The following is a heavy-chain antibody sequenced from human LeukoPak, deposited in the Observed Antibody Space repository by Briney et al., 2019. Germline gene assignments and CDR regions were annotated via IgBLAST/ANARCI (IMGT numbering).Heavy chain of an antibody. CDR3: ARRIQLISYDVLAGSNWFDP. CDR1: GGSISSSSYF. CDR2: IYSRGRI. V-gene: IGHV4-39*07. D-gene: IGHD3-9*01. J-gene: IGHJ5*02. Sequence: PSETLSLTCTVSGGSISSSSYFWGWIRQPPGKGLEWIGSIYSRGRIYYNPSLKSRVTISGDTSKNQFSLKLSSVTAADTAVYFCARRIQLISYDVLAGSNWFDPWGQGILVTVSS.